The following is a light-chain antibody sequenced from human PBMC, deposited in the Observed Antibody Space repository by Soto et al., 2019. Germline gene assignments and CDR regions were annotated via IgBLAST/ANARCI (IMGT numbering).Light chain of an antibody. CDR3: AAWDDSLVV. CDR1: SSNIGSAY. V-gene: IGLV1-47*01. J-gene: IGLJ2*01. Sequence: QSVLTQPPSASGTPGQTVIISCSGSSSNIGSAYIYWYQHLPGTAPKLLIYRNNQRPSGVPDRFSASKSGTSASLAISGLRSEDDADYYCAAWDDSLVVFGGGTKLTVL. CDR2: RNN.